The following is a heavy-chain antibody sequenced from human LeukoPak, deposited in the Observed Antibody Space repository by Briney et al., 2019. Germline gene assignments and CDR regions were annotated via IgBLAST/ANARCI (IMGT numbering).Heavy chain of an antibody. CDR2: IYYSGST. CDR1: GGSISSYY. D-gene: IGHD1-26*01. J-gene: IGHJ3*02. CDR3: ASLSLSSGAFDI. Sequence: SETLSLTCTVSGGSISSYYWSWIRQPAGKGLEWIGRIYYSGSTYYNPSLKSRVTISVDTSKNQFSLKLSSVTAADTAVYYCASLSLSSGAFDIWGQGTMVTVSS. V-gene: IGHV4-59*05.